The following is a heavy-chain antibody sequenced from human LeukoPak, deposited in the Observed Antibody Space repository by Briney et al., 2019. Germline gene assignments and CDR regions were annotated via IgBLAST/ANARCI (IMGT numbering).Heavy chain of an antibody. CDR2: ISNDGRDN. J-gene: IGHJ4*02. CDR1: RFTFSTYA. Sequence: PGRSLRLSCAASRFTFSTYAMHWVRQAPGKGLEWLSVISNDGRDNHYADSVKGRFTISRDNSKNTQFLQMNSLRGEDTAVYYCARDVPVAAADDYFDHWGQGTLVTVSS. V-gene: IGHV3-30*04. CDR3: ARDVPVAAADDYFDH. D-gene: IGHD2-2*01.